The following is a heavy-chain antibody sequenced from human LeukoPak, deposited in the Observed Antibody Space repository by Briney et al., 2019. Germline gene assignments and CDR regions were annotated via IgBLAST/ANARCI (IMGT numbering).Heavy chain of an antibody. CDR2: ISGSGGST. J-gene: IGHJ4*02. CDR1: GLIFSRHA. D-gene: IGHD3-9*01. V-gene: IGHV3-23*01. Sequence: GGSLRLSCAASGLIFSRHAMSWVRQAPGKGLEWVSAISGSGGSTYYADSVKGRFTISRDNSKKTLYLQMNSLRAEDTAGYYRAKVGGTYYDILTGYLDYWGQGTLVTVSS. CDR3: AKVGGTYYDILTGYLDY.